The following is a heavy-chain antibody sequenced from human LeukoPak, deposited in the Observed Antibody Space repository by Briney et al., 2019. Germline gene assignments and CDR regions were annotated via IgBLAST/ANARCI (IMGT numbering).Heavy chain of an antibody. Sequence: GGSLRLSCAASGFTFDDYGMSWVRQAPGKGLEWVSVIYSGGSTYYADSVKGRFTISRDNSKNTLYLQMNSLRAEDTAVYYCARGGPAAGRFDYWGQGTLVTVSS. CDR2: IYSGGST. J-gene: IGHJ4*02. D-gene: IGHD6-13*01. V-gene: IGHV3-66*01. CDR1: GFTFDDYG. CDR3: ARGGPAAGRFDY.